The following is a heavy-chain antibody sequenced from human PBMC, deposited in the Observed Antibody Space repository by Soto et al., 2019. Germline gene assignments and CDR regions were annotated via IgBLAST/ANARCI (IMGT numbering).Heavy chain of an antibody. CDR1: GFTFSSSA. CDR2: ISGSGGST. D-gene: IGHD1-1*01. CDR3: SIPPTFSDLDRGWFDP. V-gene: IGHV3-23*01. J-gene: IGHJ5*02. Sequence: PGGSLRLSCAASGFTFSSSAMSWVRQAPGKGLEWVSTISGSGGSTYYADSVRGRFTVSRDNSKNTLYLQLNSLRADDTAVYYCSIPPTFSDLDRGWFDPWGQGTLVTVSS.